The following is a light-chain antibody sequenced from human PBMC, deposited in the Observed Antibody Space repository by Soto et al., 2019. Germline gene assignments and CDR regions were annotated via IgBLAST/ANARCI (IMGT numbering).Light chain of an antibody. CDR1: RSVNGTN. V-gene: IGKV3-20*01. CDR2: DAV. J-gene: IGKJ2*01. Sequence: EIVMTHSPGTLSLAPGEGATFSCRASRSVNGTNLAGYHLRPGQPRRLLIYDAVRRATGIADRFSGSGSGTDFTLTLSRLEPEDSAVYYCHQYGSSLGIFGQGTKVDIK. CDR3: HQYGSSLGI.